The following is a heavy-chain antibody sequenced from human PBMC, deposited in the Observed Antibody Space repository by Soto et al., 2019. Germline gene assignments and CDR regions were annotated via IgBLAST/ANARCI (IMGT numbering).Heavy chain of an antibody. Sequence: EVQLVESGGGLVQPGGSLRLSCAASGFTFSSYEMNWVRQAPGKGLEWVSYISSSGSTIYYADSVKGRFTISRDNAKNSLYLQMNSLRAEDTAVYYCARDKYDFWSGYSTGIGYDAFDIWGQGTMVTVSS. CDR1: GFTFSSYE. CDR2: ISSSGSTI. D-gene: IGHD3-3*01. CDR3: ARDKYDFWSGYSTGIGYDAFDI. V-gene: IGHV3-48*03. J-gene: IGHJ3*02.